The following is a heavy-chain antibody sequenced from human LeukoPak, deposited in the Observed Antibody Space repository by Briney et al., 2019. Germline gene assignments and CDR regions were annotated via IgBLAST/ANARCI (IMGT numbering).Heavy chain of an antibody. CDR2: INPGGGST. CDR1: GYTFTSYD. J-gene: IGHJ4*02. V-gene: IGHV1-46*01. D-gene: IGHD3-22*01. CDR3: ARAELPYYDRPFDY. Sequence: ASVKVSCKASGYTFTSYDINWVRQATGQGLEWVGIINPGGGSTSYAQKFQGRVTMTRDTSTSTVYMKLSSLRSEDTAVYYCARAELPYYDRPFDYWGQGTLVTVSS.